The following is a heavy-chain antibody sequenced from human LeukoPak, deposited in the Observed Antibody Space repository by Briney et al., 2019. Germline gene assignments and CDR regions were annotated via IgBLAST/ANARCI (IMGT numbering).Heavy chain of an antibody. Sequence: PGGSLRLSCAASGFTFSIAWMSWVRQAPGQGLEWVGRIKSRGDGETRDYAAPAKDRFIISRDDSKNALYLQMNSLRTEDTAIYYCAAVGEWLSNAFNTWGQGTLVTVSA. D-gene: IGHD3-3*01. CDR3: AAVGEWLSNAFNT. V-gene: IGHV3-15*01. J-gene: IGHJ3*02. CDR2: IKSRGDGETR. CDR1: GFTFSIAW.